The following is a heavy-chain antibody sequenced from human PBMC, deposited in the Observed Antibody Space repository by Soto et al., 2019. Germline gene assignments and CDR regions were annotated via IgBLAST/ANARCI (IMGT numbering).Heavy chain of an antibody. CDR2: ISAHNGNT. CDR1: GYAFTTYG. Sequence: QVHLVQSGAEVKKPGASVKVSCEGSGYAFTTYGITWVRQAPGQGLAWTGWISAHNGNTNYAQKLQGRVTVTRDTTTSTAYMERRSLRSDDTAVYYCARGRYGDYWGQGALVTVSS. D-gene: IGHD1-1*01. J-gene: IGHJ4*02. V-gene: IGHV1-18*01. CDR3: ARGRYGDY.